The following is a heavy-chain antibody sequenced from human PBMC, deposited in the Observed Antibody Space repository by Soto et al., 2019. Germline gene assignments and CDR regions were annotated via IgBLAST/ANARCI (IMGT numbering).Heavy chain of an antibody. D-gene: IGHD2-15*01. CDR1: GFTFDDYG. Sequence: GGSLRLSCAASGFTFDDYGMSWVRQAPGKGLEWVSGINWNGGSTGYADSVKGRFTISRDNAKNSLYLQMNSLRAEDTALYHCARSCSGGSCYSDYYYYMDVWGKGTTVTVSS. V-gene: IGHV3-20*01. J-gene: IGHJ6*03. CDR3: ARSCSGGSCYSDYYYYMDV. CDR2: INWNGGST.